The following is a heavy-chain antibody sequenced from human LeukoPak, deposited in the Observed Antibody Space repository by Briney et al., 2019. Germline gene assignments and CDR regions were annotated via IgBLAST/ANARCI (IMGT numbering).Heavy chain of an antibody. Sequence: SETLSLTCTVSGGSISSSSYYWSWIRQPPGKGLEWIGYIYYSGSTNYNPSLKSRVTISVDTSKNQFSLKLSSVTAADTAVYYCASGDYSNYFDYWGQGTLVTVSS. CDR2: IYYSGST. D-gene: IGHD4-11*01. CDR3: ASGDYSNYFDY. V-gene: IGHV4-61*01. J-gene: IGHJ4*02. CDR1: GGSISSSSYY.